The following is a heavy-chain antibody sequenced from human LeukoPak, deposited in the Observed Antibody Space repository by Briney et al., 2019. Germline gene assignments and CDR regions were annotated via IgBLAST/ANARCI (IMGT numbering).Heavy chain of an antibody. V-gene: IGHV4-39*07. J-gene: IGHJ3*01. CDR2: IYYSGST. CDR1: GGSISSSSYY. Sequence: SETLSLTCTVSGGSISSSSYYWGWIRQPPGKGLEWIGSIYYSGSTYYNPSLKSRVTISVDTSKNQFSLKLSSVTAADTAVYYCARDHSGSYFLWGRGTMVTVSS. CDR3: ARDHSGSYFL. D-gene: IGHD1-26*01.